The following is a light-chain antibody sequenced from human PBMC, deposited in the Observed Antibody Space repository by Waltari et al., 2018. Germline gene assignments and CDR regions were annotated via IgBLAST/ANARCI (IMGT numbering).Light chain of an antibody. Sequence: IVLTQSPGTLSLSTGERATLSCRASQSVSNTYLAWYQRKPGQAPRLLIDGASSRATGIPDRFSGSGSGTEFTLTINALEPEDSAVYFCQQYNYSPLTFGGGTRVEIK. CDR2: GAS. CDR3: QQYNYSPLT. V-gene: IGKV3-20*01. CDR1: QSVSNTY. J-gene: IGKJ4*01.